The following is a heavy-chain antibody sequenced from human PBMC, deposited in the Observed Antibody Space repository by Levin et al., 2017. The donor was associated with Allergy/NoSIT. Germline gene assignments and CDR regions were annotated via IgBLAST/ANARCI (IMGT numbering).Heavy chain of an antibody. J-gene: IGHJ4*02. V-gene: IGHV3-33*01. D-gene: IGHD6-6*01. CDR3: AREYLGQGVARRTSIFDF. CDR1: GFTFSSYG. Sequence: PGGSLRLSCAASGFTFSSYGMHWVRQAPGKGLEWVAVIWYDGSNKYYADSVKGRFTISRDNSKNTLYLQMNSLRAEDTAVYYCAREYLGQGVARRTSIFDFWGQGTLVTVSS. CDR2: IWYDGSNK.